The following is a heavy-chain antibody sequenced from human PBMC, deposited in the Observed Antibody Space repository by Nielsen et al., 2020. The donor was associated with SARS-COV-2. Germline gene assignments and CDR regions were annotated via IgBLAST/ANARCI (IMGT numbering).Heavy chain of an antibody. V-gene: IGHV1-24*01. CDR2: FDPEDGET. CDR1: GYTLTELS. J-gene: IGHJ6*03. CDR3: AADPDYSNADYYYYMDV. Sequence: ASVKVSCKVSGYTLTELSMHWVRQAPGKGLEWMGGFDPEDGETIYAQKFQGRVTMTEDTSTDTAYMELSSLRSEDTAVYYCAADPDYSNADYYYYMDVWGKGTTVTVSS. D-gene: IGHD4-11*01.